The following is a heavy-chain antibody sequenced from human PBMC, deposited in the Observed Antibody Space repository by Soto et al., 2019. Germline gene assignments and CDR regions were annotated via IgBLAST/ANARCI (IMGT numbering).Heavy chain of an antibody. D-gene: IGHD2-2*03. V-gene: IGHV3-30-3*01. CDR3: ARERGWISDPLDD. J-gene: IGHJ4*02. CDR1: GFTFSSLG. CDR2: ISYDGSKK. Sequence: PGGSLSLSCAASGFTFSSLGMDWVRQAPGKGLEWVALISYDGSKKYYGDSVKGRFTISRDNSRNTLHLQMNGLRPEDTGVYYCARERGWISDPLDDWGQGTLVTVSS.